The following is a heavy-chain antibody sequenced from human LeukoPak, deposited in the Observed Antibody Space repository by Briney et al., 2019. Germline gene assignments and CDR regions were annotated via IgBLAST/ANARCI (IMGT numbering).Heavy chain of an antibody. CDR3: ASGYNWNQGYFDY. J-gene: IGHJ4*02. Sequence: PGGSLRLFCAASGFTFSSYSMNWVRQAPGKGLEWVSSISSSSSYIYYADSVKGRFTISRDNAKNSLYLQMNSLRAEDTAVYYCASGYNWNQGYFDYWGQGTLVTVSS. CDR1: GFTFSSYS. D-gene: IGHD1-20*01. V-gene: IGHV3-21*01. CDR2: ISSSSSYI.